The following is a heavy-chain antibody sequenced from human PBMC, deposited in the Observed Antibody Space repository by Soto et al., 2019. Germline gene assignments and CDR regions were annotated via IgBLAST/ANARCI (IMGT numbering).Heavy chain of an antibody. D-gene: IGHD1-26*01. CDR2: ISGRGDST. J-gene: IGHJ4*02. Sequence: EVQLLESGGGLVQPGGSLRLSCAASGFTFSTYAMRWVRQAPGKGLEWVSAISGRGDSTYYADSVKGRFTISRDNSKNPLYLQMNSLRAADTAVYYCARRGSGSYYDYWGQGTLVTVSS. V-gene: IGHV3-23*01. CDR1: GFTFSTYA. CDR3: ARRGSGSYYDY.